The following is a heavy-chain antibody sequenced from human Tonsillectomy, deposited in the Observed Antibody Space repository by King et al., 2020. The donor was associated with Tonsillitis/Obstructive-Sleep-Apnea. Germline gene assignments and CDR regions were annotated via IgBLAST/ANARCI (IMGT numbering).Heavy chain of an antibody. J-gene: IGHJ4*02. CDR3: TLTGYASN. CDR1: GYRFTSYS. CDR2: IDPSDSYT. Sequence: QLVQSGAEVKKPGESLRISCKGSGYRFTSYSISLVLQMPGKGLEWLGRIDPSDSYTNYSPAFQGHVTLSTDKSINTAYLQWSSLKASDTAMYYCTLTGYASNWGQGTLVTVSS. V-gene: IGHV5-10-1*01. D-gene: IGHD1-14*01.